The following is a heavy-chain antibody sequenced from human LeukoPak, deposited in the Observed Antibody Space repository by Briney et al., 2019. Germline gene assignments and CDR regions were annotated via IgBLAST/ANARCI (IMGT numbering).Heavy chain of an antibody. CDR3: AKDLDGSGIYDF. V-gene: IGHV3-30*18. J-gene: IGHJ4*02. CDR1: GFTFSDYG. D-gene: IGHD3-10*01. CDR2: ISYDGSHK. Sequence: GGSLRLSCSASGFTFSDYGLHWVRQAPGKGLEWVAVISYDGSHKLYADSVKGRFTISRDNFKNTLYLEMNSLRPEDTAMFYCAKDLDGSGIYDFWGQGTLVTVSS.